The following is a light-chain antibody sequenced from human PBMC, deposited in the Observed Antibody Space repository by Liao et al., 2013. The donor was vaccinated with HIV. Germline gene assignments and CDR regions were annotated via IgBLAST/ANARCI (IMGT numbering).Light chain of an antibody. CDR2: QDT. Sequence: SYELTQPPSVSVSPGQTASISCSGDNLGEKSASWYQQKPGQSPVLVIYQDTKRPSGIPERFSGSNYGNTATLTISGTQAMDEADYYCQAWDVNAAYVFATGTKVTVL. CDR1: NLGEKS. CDR3: QAWDVNAAYV. J-gene: IGLJ1*01. V-gene: IGLV3-1*01.